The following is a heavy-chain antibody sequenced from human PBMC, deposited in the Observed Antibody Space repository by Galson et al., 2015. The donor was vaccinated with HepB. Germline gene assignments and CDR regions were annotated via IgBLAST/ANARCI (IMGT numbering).Heavy chain of an antibody. CDR1: GYTLTELS. Sequence: SVKVSCKVSGYTLTELSMHWVRQAPGKGLEWMGGFDPEDGETIYAQKFQGRVTMTTDTSTSTAYMELRSLRSDDTAVYYCTIAAAGPPYYYYGMDVWGQGTTVTVSS. V-gene: IGHV1-24*01. CDR3: TIAAAGPPYYYYGMDV. D-gene: IGHD6-13*01. CDR2: FDPEDGET. J-gene: IGHJ6*02.